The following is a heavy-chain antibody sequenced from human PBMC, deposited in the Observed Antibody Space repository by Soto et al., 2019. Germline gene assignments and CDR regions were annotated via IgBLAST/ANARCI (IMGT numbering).Heavy chain of an antibody. D-gene: IGHD3-3*01. V-gene: IGHV4-4*07. CDR2: IDNSGST. J-gene: IGHJ4*02. CDR1: GGSISNYF. CDR3: ARGGQDFWSGPFDY. Sequence: KPSETLSLTCTVSGGSISNYFCNWIRQPAGKGLEWIGRIDNSGSTNYNPSLKSRITMSADTSRNQFSLKLNSVTAADTAAYYCARGGQDFWSGPFDYWGQGALVTVSS.